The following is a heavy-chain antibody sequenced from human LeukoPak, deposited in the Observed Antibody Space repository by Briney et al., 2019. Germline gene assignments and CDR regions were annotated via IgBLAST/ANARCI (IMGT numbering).Heavy chain of an antibody. D-gene: IGHD3-22*01. J-gene: IGHJ4*02. CDR3: AASPDYYDSSGYSYYFDY. V-gene: IGHV1-58*01. CDR1: GFTFTSSA. CDR2: IVVGSGNT. Sequence: SVKVSCKASGFTFTSSAVQWVRQARGQRLEWIGCIVVGSGNTNYAQKFQERVTITRDMSTSTAYMELSSLRSEDTAVYYCAASPDYYDSSGYSYYFDYWGQGTLVTVSS.